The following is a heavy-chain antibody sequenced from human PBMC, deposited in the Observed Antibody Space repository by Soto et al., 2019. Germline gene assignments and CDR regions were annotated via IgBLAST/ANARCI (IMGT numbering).Heavy chain of an antibody. V-gene: IGHV4-59*01. CDR2: IYYSGST. D-gene: IGHD3-10*01. CDR3: ARVWGGAFDI. J-gene: IGHJ3*02. CDR1: GGSISSYY. Sequence: QVQLQESGPGLVKPSETLSLTCTVSGGSISSYYWSWIRQPPGKGLEWIGYIYYSGSTNYNPSLXSXGXIXXDTSKNQFSRKLSSVTAADTAGYYCARVWGGAFDIWGQGTMVTVSS.